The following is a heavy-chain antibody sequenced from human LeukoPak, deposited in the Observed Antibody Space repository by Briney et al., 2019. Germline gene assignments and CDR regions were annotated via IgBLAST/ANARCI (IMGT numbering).Heavy chain of an antibody. CDR2: ISSSSSAI. CDR1: GFTFSSYS. Sequence: GGSLRLSCAASGFTFSSYSMNWVRQAPGKGLEWVSYISSSSSAIYYADSVKGRFTISRDNAKNSLYLQMSSLRAEDTAVYYCARGPPLFDPWGQGTLVTVSS. CDR3: ARGPPLFDP. J-gene: IGHJ5*02. V-gene: IGHV3-48*04.